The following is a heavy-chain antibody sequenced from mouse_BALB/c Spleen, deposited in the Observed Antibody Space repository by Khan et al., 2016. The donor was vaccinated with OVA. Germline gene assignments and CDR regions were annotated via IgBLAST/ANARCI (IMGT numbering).Heavy chain of an antibody. CDR2: ISSSGST. CDR3: ARDGSRYNYAMDY. D-gene: IGHD2-3*01. J-gene: IGHJ4*01. CDR1: GYSITSDYA. V-gene: IGHV3-2*02. Sequence: DVKLQESGPGLVKPSQSLSLTCTVTGYSITSDYAWNWIRQFPGNKLEWMGSISSSGSTNYTPALKSRISITRDTSKNQFFLQLNSVTTEDTATYYCARDGSRYNYAMDYWGQGTSVTVSS.